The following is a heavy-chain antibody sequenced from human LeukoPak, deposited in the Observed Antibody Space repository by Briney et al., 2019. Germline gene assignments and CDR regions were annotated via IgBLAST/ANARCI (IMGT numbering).Heavy chain of an antibody. J-gene: IGHJ4*02. CDR3: AIARNGTLKY. V-gene: IGHV3-30*01. CDR1: GFTFSHYA. D-gene: IGHD1-26*01. CDR2: ISYDGNHK. Sequence: GGSLRLSCAASGFTFSHYAMHWVRQAPGKGLEWVAVISYDGNHKYYADSVKGRFTISRDNSKSTLYVQMNSLRAEDTAVYYCAIARNGTLKYWGQGTLVTVCS.